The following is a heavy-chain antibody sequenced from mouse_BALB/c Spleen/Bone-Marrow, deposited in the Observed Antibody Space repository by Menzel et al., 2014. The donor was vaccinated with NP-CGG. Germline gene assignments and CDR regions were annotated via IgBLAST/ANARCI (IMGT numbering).Heavy chain of an antibody. J-gene: IGHJ2*01. CDR3: TTLARNNFDY. CDR2: IYPGNSDT. CDR1: GYTFSNYW. D-gene: IGHD3-1*01. V-gene: IGHV1-5*01. Sequence: EVMLVESGTVLARPGAAVKMSCKASGYTFSNYWMHWIKQRPGQGLEWIGTIYPGNSDTTYNQKFKGMAKLTAVTSTSTAYMELSSLTNEDSAVYYCTTLARNNFDYWGQGTTLTVSS.